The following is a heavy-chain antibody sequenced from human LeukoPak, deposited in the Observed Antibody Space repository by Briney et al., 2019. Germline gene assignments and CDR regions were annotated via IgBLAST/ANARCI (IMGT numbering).Heavy chain of an antibody. CDR1: GYTLTGYY. CDR2: IIPIFGTA. CDR3: ASPPVPQAAAITPGYFYYYMDV. D-gene: IGHD6-13*01. Sequence: SVKVSCKASGYTLTGYYMHWVRQAPGQGLEWMGGIIPIFGTANYAQKFQGRVTITADKSSTTVYMELSSLRSEDTAVYYCASPPVPQAAAITPGYFYYYMDVWGKGTTVTVSS. V-gene: IGHV1-69*06. J-gene: IGHJ6*03.